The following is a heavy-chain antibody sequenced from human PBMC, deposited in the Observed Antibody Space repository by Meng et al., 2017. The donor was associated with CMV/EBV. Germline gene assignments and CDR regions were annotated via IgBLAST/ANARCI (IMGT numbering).Heavy chain of an antibody. Sequence: SVKVSCKASGGTFSSYVISWVRQAPGQGLEWMGGIIPILGIANYAQKFQGRVTITADKSTSTAYMELSSLRSEDTAVYYCARPRFTIFGVAPGWGGYYYGMDVWGQGTTVTVSS. V-gene: IGHV1-69*10. J-gene: IGHJ6*02. CDR1: GGTFSSYV. CDR3: ARPRFTIFGVAPGWGGYYYGMDV. CDR2: IIPILGIA. D-gene: IGHD3-3*01.